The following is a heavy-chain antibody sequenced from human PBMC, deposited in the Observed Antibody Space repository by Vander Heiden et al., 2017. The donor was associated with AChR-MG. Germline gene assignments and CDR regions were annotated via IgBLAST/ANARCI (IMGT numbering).Heavy chain of an antibody. CDR2: ISGSGGST. D-gene: IGHD3-22*01. CDR3: AKSREKGKYYYDSSGFNTPDY. CDR1: GFTFSSYA. J-gene: IGHJ4*02. Sequence: EVQLLESGGGLVQPGGSLRLSCAASGFTFSSYAMRWVRQAPGKGVEWVSAISGSGGSTYYADSVKGRFTISRDNSKNTLYLQMNSLRAEDTAVYYCAKSREKGKYYYDSSGFNTPDYWGQGTLVTVSS. V-gene: IGHV3-23*01.